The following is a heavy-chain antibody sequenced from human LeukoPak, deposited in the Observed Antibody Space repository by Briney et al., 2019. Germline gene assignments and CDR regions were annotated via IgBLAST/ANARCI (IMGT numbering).Heavy chain of an antibody. CDR2: INPNSGDT. J-gene: IGHJ4*02. CDR1: GDTLSSYA. V-gene: IGHV1-2*02. D-gene: IGHD3-16*01. CDR3: ARVRYRLAETYIDY. Sequence: EASVKVSCKASGDTLSSYAISWVRQAPGQGLEWMGWINPNSGDTNYAQKFQGRVTMTRDTSISTAYMELSRLRSDDTAVYYCARVRYRLAETYIDYWGQGTLVTVSS.